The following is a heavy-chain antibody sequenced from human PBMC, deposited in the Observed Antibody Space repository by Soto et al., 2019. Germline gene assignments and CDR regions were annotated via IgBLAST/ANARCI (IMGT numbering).Heavy chain of an antibody. CDR3: AREQGYCSSTSCYVTSP. CDR2: IYYSGST. V-gene: IGHV4-31*03. CDR1: GGSISSGGYY. J-gene: IGHJ5*02. Sequence: SETLSLTCTVSGGSISSGGYYWSWIRQHPGKGLEWIGYIYYSGSTYYNPSLKSRVTISVDTSKNQFSLKLSSVTAADTAVYYCAREQGYCSSTSCYVTSPWGQGTLVTVSS. D-gene: IGHD2-2*01.